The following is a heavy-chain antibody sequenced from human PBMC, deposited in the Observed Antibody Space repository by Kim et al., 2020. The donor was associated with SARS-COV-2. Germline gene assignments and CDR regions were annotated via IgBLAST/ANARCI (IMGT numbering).Heavy chain of an antibody. Sequence: GGSLRLSCAASGFTFSSYSMNWVRQAPGKGLEWVSSISSSSYIYYADSVKGRFTISRDNAKNSLYLQMNSLSAEDTAVSYCARDYDILTGYYAYYGMDV. V-gene: IGHV3-21*01. CDR3: ARDYDILTGYYAYYGMDV. J-gene: IGHJ6*01. CDR1: GFTFSSYS. D-gene: IGHD3-9*01. CDR2: ISSSSYI.